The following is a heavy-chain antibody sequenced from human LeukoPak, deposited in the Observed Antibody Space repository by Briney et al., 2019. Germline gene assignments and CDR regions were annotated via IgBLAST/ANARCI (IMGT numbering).Heavy chain of an antibody. V-gene: IGHV4-59*12. CDR2: IYYSGST. Sequence: PSETLSLTCTVSGGSISSYYWSWIRQPPGKGLEWIGYIYYSGSTNYNPSLKSRVTISVDTSKNQFSLKLSSVTAADTAVYYCASVDTAMVTYYFDYWGQGTLVTVSS. J-gene: IGHJ4*02. CDR3: ASVDTAMVTYYFDY. CDR1: GGSISSYY. D-gene: IGHD5-18*01.